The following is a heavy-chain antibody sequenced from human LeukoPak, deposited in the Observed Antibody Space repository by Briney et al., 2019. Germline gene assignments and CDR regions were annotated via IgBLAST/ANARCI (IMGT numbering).Heavy chain of an antibody. J-gene: IGHJ5*02. Sequence: KPSETLSLTCAVYGGSFSGYYWSWIRQPPGKGLEWIGEINHSGSTNYNPSLKSRVTISVDTSKNQFSLKLSSVTAADTAVYYCARQPIYCTNGVCYPNWFDPWGQGTLVTVSS. CDR3: ARQPIYCTNGVCYPNWFDP. D-gene: IGHD2-8*01. CDR1: GGSFSGYY. V-gene: IGHV4-34*01. CDR2: INHSGST.